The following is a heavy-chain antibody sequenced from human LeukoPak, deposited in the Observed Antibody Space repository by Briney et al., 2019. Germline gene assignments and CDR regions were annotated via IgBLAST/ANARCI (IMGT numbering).Heavy chain of an antibody. Sequence: SVKVSCKASGYTFTSYAMHWVRQAPGQRLEWMGRIIPILGIANYAQKFQGRVTITADKSTSTAYMELSSLRSEDTAVYYCARDPGIAVAGSPPNWFDPWGQGTLVTVSS. CDR2: IIPILGIA. D-gene: IGHD6-19*01. CDR1: GYTFTSYA. J-gene: IGHJ5*02. CDR3: ARDPGIAVAGSPPNWFDP. V-gene: IGHV1-69*04.